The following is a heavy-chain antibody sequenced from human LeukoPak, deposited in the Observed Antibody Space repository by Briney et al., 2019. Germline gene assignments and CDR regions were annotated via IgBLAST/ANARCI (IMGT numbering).Heavy chain of an antibody. V-gene: IGHV3-7*01. CDR1: GFTFSSYW. D-gene: IGHD5-18*01. J-gene: IGHJ4*02. CDR3: ARVDTAMPRSFDY. CDR2: IKQDGSEK. Sequence: PGGSLRLSCAASGFTFSSYWMSWVRQAPGKGLEWVANIKQDGSEKYYVDSVKGRFTISRDNAKNSLYLQMNSLRAEDTAVYYCARVDTAMPRSFDYWGQGTLVTVSS.